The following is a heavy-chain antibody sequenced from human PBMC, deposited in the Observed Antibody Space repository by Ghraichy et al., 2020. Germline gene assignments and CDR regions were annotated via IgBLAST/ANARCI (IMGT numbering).Heavy chain of an antibody. D-gene: IGHD1-14*01. CDR3: FTSNRRFDP. J-gene: IGHJ5*02. V-gene: IGHV3-15*07. CDR1: GFSFPDSW. CDR2: IKSKSEGGTT. Sequence: GGSLRLSCAGSGFSFPDSWMNWVRQAPGKGFEWVGRIKSKSEGGTTDYAAPVKGRFIISRDDSKTMLYPHMSSLKSDDTGFYYWFTSNRRFDPWGQGTLVTVSS.